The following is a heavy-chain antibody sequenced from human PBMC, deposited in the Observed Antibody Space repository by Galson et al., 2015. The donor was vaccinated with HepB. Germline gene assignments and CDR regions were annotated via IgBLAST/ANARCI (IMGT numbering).Heavy chain of an antibody. CDR3: ARDREGAMLSV. CDR1: GFTFSSYG. V-gene: IGHV3-23*01. J-gene: IGHJ4*02. D-gene: IGHD2-2*01. CDR2: MSGSAGNT. Sequence: SLRLSCAASGFTFSSYGTSWVRHRPGKGLEWVSTMSGSAGNTYYADSVKGRFTVSRDDSKSTMYLQMNSLRAEDTAVYYCARDREGAMLSVGGQGTLVTVSS.